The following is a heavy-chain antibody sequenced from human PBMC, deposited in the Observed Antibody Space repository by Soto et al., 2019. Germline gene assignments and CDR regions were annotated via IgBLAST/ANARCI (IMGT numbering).Heavy chain of an antibody. D-gene: IGHD1-1*01. Sequence: VQLVQSGAEVRKPGSSVRVSCETSGDTFNSHTINWLRQAPGQGLEWMGGIIPVFGSPTYAQKFQARLSITADTSTQTAYIELSSLTSDDTAFYFCAREITGTNNWFDSWGQGTLVTVSS. J-gene: IGHJ5*01. CDR2: IIPVFGSP. V-gene: IGHV1-69*06. CDR3: AREITGTNNWFDS. CDR1: GDTFNSHT.